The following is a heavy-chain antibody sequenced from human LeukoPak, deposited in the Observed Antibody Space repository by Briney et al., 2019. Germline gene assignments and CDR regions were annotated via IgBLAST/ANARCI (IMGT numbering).Heavy chain of an antibody. D-gene: IGHD4-17*01. CDR2: INPNRGNT. Sequence: ASVKVSCKASGYTFTTYDINWVRQATGQGLEWMGWINPNRGNTGYAQKFQGRVTMTRNTSISTAYMELSSLRSEDTAVYYCARVPNDDYGDYDGGMDVWGQGTTVTVSS. J-gene: IGHJ6*02. V-gene: IGHV1-8*01. CDR1: GYTFTTYD. CDR3: ARVPNDDYGDYDGGMDV.